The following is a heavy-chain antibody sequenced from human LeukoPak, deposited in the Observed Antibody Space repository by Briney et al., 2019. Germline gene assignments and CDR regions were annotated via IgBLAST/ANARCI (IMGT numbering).Heavy chain of an antibody. CDR2: INTDGSST. Sequence: GSLRLSCAASGFTFSNYWMHWVRQAPGEGLVWVSRINTDGSSTDYADSVKGRFTISRDNAKNTLYLQMNSLRAEDTAVYYCARDLDGYRSGNGAWGQGTLVTVSS. J-gene: IGHJ5*02. D-gene: IGHD5-12*01. CDR1: GFTFSNYW. V-gene: IGHV3-74*01. CDR3: ARDLDGYRSGNGA.